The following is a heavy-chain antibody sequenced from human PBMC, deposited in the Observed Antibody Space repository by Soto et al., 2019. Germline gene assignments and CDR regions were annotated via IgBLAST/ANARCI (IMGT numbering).Heavy chain of an antibody. CDR3: ARVPWTGYCSGGSCLAWFDP. J-gene: IGHJ5*02. CDR2: ISAYDGNT. CDR1: GYTFTSYG. V-gene: IGHV1-18*04. D-gene: IGHD2-15*01. Sequence: GASVKVSCKASGYTFTSYGISWVRQAPGQGLEWMGWISAYDGNTNYAQKLQGRVTMTTDTSTSTAYMELRSLRSDDTAVYYCARVPWTGYCSGGSCLAWFDPWGQGTLVTVSS.